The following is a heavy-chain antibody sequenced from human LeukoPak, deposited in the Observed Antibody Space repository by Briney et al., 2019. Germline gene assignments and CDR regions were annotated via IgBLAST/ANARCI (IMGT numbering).Heavy chain of an antibody. V-gene: IGHV1-8*01. D-gene: IGHD2-21*02. CDR1: GYTFTSYD. J-gene: IGHJ6*02. CDR2: MNPNSGNT. Sequence: ASVKVSCKASGYTFTSYDINWVRQATGQGLEWMGWMNPNSGNTGYAQKFQGRVTMTGNTSISTAYMELSSLRSEDTAVYYCATGAYCGGDCSYYYYYYGMDVWGQGTTVTVSS. CDR3: ATGAYCGGDCSYYYYYYGMDV.